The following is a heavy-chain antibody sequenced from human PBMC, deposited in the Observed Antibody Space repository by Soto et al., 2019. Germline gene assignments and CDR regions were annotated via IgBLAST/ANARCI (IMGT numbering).Heavy chain of an antibody. J-gene: IGHJ4*02. CDR1: NDSISTDY. CDR3: ASPGRDWGALHY. Sequence: QVQLQESGPGLVKPSETLSLPCTVSNDSISTDYWTWIRQPPGKGLEWIGFIYYSGSTTYNPSLQSLVTISVDTSKNQFSLKMNSVTAADTAVYYCASPGRDWGALHYWGQGTLVTVSS. V-gene: IGHV4-59*08. D-gene: IGHD7-27*01. CDR2: IYYSGST.